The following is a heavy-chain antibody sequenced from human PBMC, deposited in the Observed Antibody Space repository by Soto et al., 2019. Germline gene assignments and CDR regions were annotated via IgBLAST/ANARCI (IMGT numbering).Heavy chain of an antibody. J-gene: IGHJ5*02. V-gene: IGHV3-30*18. Sequence: VQLVESGGGVVQPGRSLRLSCAASGFTFSNYGMHWVRQTPGKGPAWVAVISYDGSHEFYTDSVKGRFTISRDNSKNTLYLQMLSLKTEDTAMYYGAKDAKCCTIASHFLDYWFDAWGQGTLVTVSS. CDR1: GFTFSNYG. D-gene: IGHD2-8*01. CDR2: ISYDGSHE. CDR3: AKDAKCCTIASHFLDYWFDA.